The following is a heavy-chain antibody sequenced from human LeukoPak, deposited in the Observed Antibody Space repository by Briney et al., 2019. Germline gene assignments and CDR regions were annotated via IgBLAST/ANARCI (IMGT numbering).Heavy chain of an antibody. D-gene: IGHD1-26*01. CDR1: GCXFTNYW. CDR3: ARARGTYANDAFDI. V-gene: IGHV5-51*01. CDR2: IFPADSDT. J-gene: IGHJ3*02. Sequence: GESLKISCNGSGCXFTNYWICWVRQMPGKGLEWMGIIFPADSDTRYSPSFQGQVTISADKSISTAYLHWSSLRSSDTAMYYCARARGTYANDAFDIWGQGTMVTVSP.